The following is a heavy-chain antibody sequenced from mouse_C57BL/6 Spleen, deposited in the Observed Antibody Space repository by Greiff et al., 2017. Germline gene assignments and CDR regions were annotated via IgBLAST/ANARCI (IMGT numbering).Heavy chain of an antibody. CDR3: ARTEAAQATSAMDY. V-gene: IGHV1-55*01. CDR1: GYTFTSYW. D-gene: IGHD3-2*02. CDR2: IYPGSGST. Sequence: VQLQQPGAELVKPGASVKMSCKASGYTFTSYWITWVKQRPGQGLEWIGDIYPGSGSTNYNEKFKSKATLTVDTSSSTAYMQLSSLTSEDSAVYYCARTEAAQATSAMDYWGQGTSVTVSS. J-gene: IGHJ4*01.